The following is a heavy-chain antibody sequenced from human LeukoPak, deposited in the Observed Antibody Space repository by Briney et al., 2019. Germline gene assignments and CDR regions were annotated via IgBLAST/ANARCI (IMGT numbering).Heavy chain of an antibody. Sequence: GGSLRLSCAASGFTVSSNYMNWVRQAPGKGLEWVSVIGYSGGDIQHADSVKGRFTISRDNSKNTLYLQMNSLRVEDTAVYYCAKYAPPTTVVTRFFDYWGQGTLVTVSS. CDR1: GFTVSSNY. D-gene: IGHD4-23*01. J-gene: IGHJ4*02. V-gene: IGHV3-53*01. CDR3: AKYAPPTTVVTRFFDY. CDR2: IGYSGGDI.